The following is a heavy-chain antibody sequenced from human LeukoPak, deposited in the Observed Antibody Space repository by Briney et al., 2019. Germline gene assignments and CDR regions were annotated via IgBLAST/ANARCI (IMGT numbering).Heavy chain of an antibody. CDR3: ARGPYSSSWSAWFDP. J-gene: IGHJ5*02. CDR2: ISSSGTSI. CDR1: GFTFSSHE. V-gene: IGHV3-48*03. Sequence: PGGSLRLSCTASGFTFSSHEMNWVRQAPGKGLEWVSYISSSGTSIYYADTAKGRFTISRDNAKNSLYLQMNSLRAEDTAFYYCARGPYSSSWSAWFDPWGQGTLVTVSS. D-gene: IGHD6-13*01.